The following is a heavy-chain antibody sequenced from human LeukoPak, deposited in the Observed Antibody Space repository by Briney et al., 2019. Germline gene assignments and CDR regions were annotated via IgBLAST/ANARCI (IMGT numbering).Heavy chain of an antibody. Sequence: GSLRLSCAASGFTFSSYAMRWVRQAPGKGLEWVAVISYDGGNTYYADSVKGRFTISRDNSKNTLYLQLNSLRAEDTAVYYCARDSTYYYGSGSSGPHYFDYWGQGTLVTVSS. V-gene: IGHV3-30*01. CDR1: GFTFSSYA. CDR2: ISYDGGNT. D-gene: IGHD3-10*01. J-gene: IGHJ4*02. CDR3: ARDSTYYYGSGSSGPHYFDY.